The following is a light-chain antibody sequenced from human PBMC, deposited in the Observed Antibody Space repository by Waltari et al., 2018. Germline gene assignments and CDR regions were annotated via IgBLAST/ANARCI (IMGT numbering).Light chain of an antibody. CDR2: LGS. CDR3: MQSLQALWT. CDR1: QSLLNRNGNNY. J-gene: IGKJ1*01. Sequence: EIVLTLSPLALPVTPGEPASISCRSSQSLLNRNGNNYLDLYLQKPGQSPQLLFYLGSNRASGVADRFSASGAGADFTLKSSRVEAEDVGVYYCMQSLQALWTFGQGTKVEIK. V-gene: IGKV2-28*01.